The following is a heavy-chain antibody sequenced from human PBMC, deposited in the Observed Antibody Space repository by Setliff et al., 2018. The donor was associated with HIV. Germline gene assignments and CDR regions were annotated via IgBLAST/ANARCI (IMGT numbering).Heavy chain of an antibody. CDR2: ISRSGSTI. Sequence: GGSLRLSCAASGSTFRSYEMNWVRQAPGKGLEWVSYISRSGSTIHYADSVKGRFTISRDNAKNSLYLQMNSLRAEDTAVYYCARGEPSILIEPAAFFDYWGQGTLVTVSS. J-gene: IGHJ4*02. CDR3: ARGEPSILIEPAAFFDY. D-gene: IGHD2-2*01. CDR1: GSTFRSYE. V-gene: IGHV3-48*03.